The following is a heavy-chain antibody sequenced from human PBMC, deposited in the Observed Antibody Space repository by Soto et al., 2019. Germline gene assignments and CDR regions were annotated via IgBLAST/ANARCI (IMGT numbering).Heavy chain of an antibody. V-gene: IGHV1-3*01. CDR1: GYTFTSYA. D-gene: IGHD3-22*01. Sequence: EASVKVSCTASGYTFTSYAMHWVRQAPGQRLEWMGWINAGNGNTKYSQKFQGRVTITRDTSASTAYMELSSLRSEDTAVYYCARGSGYYYWDDYWGQGTLVTVSS. CDR2: INAGNGNT. J-gene: IGHJ4*02. CDR3: ARGSGYYYWDDY.